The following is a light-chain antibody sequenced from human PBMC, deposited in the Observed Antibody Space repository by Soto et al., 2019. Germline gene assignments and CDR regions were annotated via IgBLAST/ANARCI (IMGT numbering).Light chain of an antibody. CDR1: SSNIGAGFD. V-gene: IGLV1-40*01. CDR2: GNN. Sequence: QSVLTHPRSVSWAPGQRVTISCTGSSSNIGAGFDVHWYQQLPGTVPKLLIYGNNNRPSGVPDRFSGSKSGTSASLAISGLHTEDEPDYYCQSYDSSLSFYVFGTGTKVTVL. CDR3: QSYDSSLSFYV. J-gene: IGLJ1*01.